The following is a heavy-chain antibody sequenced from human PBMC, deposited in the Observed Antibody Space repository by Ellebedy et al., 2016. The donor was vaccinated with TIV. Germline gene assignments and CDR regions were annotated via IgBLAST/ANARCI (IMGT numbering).Heavy chain of an antibody. D-gene: IGHD1-14*01. CDR3: ARLRQSRDRSHWYFDL. V-gene: IGHV4-4*07. CDR1: GGSFSSYY. Sequence: SETLSFTXTVSGGSFSSYYWSWIRQAAGKGLEWIGRSFMGGSTTYNPSLKNRVTMSADASTTQLSLSLSSVTAADTAVYFCARLRQSRDRSHWYFDLWGRGTLVTVSS. J-gene: IGHJ2*01. CDR2: SFMGGST.